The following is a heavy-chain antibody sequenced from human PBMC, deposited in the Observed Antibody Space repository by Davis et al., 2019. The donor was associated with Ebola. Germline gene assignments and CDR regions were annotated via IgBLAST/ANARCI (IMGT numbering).Heavy chain of an antibody. CDR1: GFTFSSYW. Sequence: GESLKISCAASGFTFSSYWMSWVRQAPGKGLEWVANIKQDGSEKYYVDSVKGRFTISRDNAKNSLYLQMNSLRAEDTAVYYCSAAYCSSTSCYTEDYWGQGTLVTVSS. V-gene: IGHV3-7*03. J-gene: IGHJ4*02. D-gene: IGHD2-2*02. CDR2: IKQDGSEK. CDR3: SAAYCSSTSCYTEDY.